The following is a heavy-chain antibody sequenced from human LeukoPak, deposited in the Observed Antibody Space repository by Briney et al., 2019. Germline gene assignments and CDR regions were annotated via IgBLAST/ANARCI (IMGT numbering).Heavy chain of an antibody. CDR3: ARYLRDSGTYTFDH. D-gene: IGHD1-1*01. Sequence: PSETLSLTCSVSGGAINSGANYWNWIRQPPGKGLEWIGSVDHSGSTYYKSSLKSRVTISVDKSKNQFSVKLGSVTAADTAVYYCARYLRDSGTYTFDHWGQGILVTVSS. CDR2: VDHSGST. V-gene: IGHV4-30-2*01. J-gene: IGHJ4*02. CDR1: GGAINSGANY.